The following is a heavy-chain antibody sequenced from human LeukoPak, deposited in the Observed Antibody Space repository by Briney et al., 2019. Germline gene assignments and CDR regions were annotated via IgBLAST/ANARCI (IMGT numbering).Heavy chain of an antibody. J-gene: IGHJ4*02. CDR1: GVAFDSHG. CDR3: AREAAAAHSDY. CDR2: IKQDGSEK. Sequence: GGSLRLSCAASGVAFDSHGMHWVRQAPGKGLEWVANIKQDGSEKYYVDSVKGRFTISRDNTKNSLYLQMSSLRAEDTAVYYCAREAAAAHSDYWGQGTLVIVSS. V-gene: IGHV3-7*05. D-gene: IGHD6-13*01.